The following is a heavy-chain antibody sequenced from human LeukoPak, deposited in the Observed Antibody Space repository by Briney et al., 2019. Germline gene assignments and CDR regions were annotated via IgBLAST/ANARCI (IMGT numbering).Heavy chain of an antibody. CDR1: GGSISSGDYY. CDR3: ARGLGVRGVTNWFDP. D-gene: IGHD3-10*01. V-gene: IGHV4-30-4*01. J-gene: IGHJ5*02. CDR2: IYYSGST. Sequence: PSETLSLTCTVSGGSISSGDYYWSWIRQPPGKGLEWIGYIYYSGSTYYNPSLKSRVTISVDTSENQFSLKLSSVTAADTAVYYCARGLGVRGVTNWFDPWGQGTLSPSPQ.